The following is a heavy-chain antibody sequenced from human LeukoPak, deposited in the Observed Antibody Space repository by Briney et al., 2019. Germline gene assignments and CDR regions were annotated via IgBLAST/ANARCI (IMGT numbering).Heavy chain of an antibody. CDR2: IYTSGST. D-gene: IGHD2-15*01. CDR3: AREFCSGGSCSSLFYFDY. J-gene: IGHJ4*02. CDR1: GGSISRYY. Sequence: SETLSLTCSVSGGSISRYYWNWIRQSAGKGLEWIGRIYTSGSTNYNPSLKSRVTMSVDTSKNQFSLKLSSVTAADTAVYYCAREFCSGGSCSSLFYFDYWGQGTLVTVS. V-gene: IGHV4-4*07.